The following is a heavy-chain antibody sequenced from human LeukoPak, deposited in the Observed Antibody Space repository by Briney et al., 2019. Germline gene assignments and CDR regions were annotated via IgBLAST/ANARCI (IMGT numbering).Heavy chain of an antibody. D-gene: IGHD5-24*01. J-gene: IGHJ4*02. CDR1: GYTFTSYG. V-gene: IGHV1-18*01. Sequence: ASVKVSCKASGYTFTSYGITGVRQAPGQGLEWMGWISAYNDNTNYAQKFQGRVTLTTDTSTSTAYMELRSLRSDDTAVYYCARGLRWLQSHGDYWGQGTLVTVSS. CDR2: ISAYNDNT. CDR3: ARGLRWLQSHGDY.